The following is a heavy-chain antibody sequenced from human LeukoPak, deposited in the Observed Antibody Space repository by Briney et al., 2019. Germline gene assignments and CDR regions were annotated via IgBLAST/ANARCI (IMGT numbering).Heavy chain of an antibody. J-gene: IGHJ4*02. CDR2: INHSGST. CDR3: AAKYCSGGSCYYDFDY. V-gene: IGHV4-34*01. CDR1: GGSISSYY. D-gene: IGHD2-15*01. Sequence: SETLSLTCTVSGGSISSYYWSWIRQPPGKGLEWIGEINHSGSTNYNPSLKSRVTISVDTSKNQFSLKLSSVTAADTAVYYCAAKYCSGGSCYYDFDYWGQGTLVTVSS.